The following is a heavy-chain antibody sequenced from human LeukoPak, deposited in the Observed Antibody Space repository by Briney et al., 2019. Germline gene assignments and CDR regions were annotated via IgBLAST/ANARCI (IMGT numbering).Heavy chain of an antibody. J-gene: IGHJ4*02. CDR2: IYSGGST. CDR1: GFTVSSNY. D-gene: IGHD3-10*01. Sequence: GGSLRLSCAASGFTVSSNYMSWVRQAPGKGLEWVSIIYSGGSTYYADSVRGRFTISRDNSKNTLYLQMNSLRAEDTAVYYCATPPRLYGSGIPPNDYWGQGTLVTVSS. CDR3: ATPPRLYGSGIPPNDY. V-gene: IGHV3-66*01.